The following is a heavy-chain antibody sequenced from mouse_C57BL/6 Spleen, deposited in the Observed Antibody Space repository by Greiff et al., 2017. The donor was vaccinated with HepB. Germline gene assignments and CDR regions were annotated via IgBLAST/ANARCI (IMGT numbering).Heavy chain of an antibody. D-gene: IGHD2-5*01. Sequence: EVKLQESGGGLVKPGGSLKLSCAASGFTFSDYGMHWVRQAPEKGLEWVAYISSGSSNIDYADTVKGRFTIARDKAKNTLFLQMTSLRSEDTAIYYCARAYYSNYGFAMDYWGQGTSVTVSS. V-gene: IGHV5-17*01. CDR1: GFTFSDYG. CDR3: ARAYYSNYGFAMDY. J-gene: IGHJ4*01. CDR2: ISSGSSNI.